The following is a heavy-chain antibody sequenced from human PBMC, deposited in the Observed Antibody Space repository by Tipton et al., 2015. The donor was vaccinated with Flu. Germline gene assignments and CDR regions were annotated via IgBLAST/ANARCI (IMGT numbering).Heavy chain of an antibody. CDR1: GDSPSTTY. Sequence: TLSLTCIVSGDSPSTTYWSWIRQPAGKGLEWIGRMYNSGNTNYNSSLKSRVTMSVDTSKNQFSLKLSSVTAADTAVYYCAREVERRGGRWFDPWGQGTLVTASS. V-gene: IGHV4-4*07. D-gene: IGHD1-1*01. CDR3: AREVERRGGRWFDP. J-gene: IGHJ5*02. CDR2: MYNSGNT.